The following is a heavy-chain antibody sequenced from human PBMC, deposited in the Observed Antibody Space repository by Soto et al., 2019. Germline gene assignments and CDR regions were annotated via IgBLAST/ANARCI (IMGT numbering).Heavy chain of an antibody. CDR2: ISYDGSNK. CDR3: ARDAGDYPKYYFDY. Sequence: GGSLRLSCAASGFTFSSYAMHWVRQAPGKGLEWVAVISYDGSNKYYADSVKGRFTISRDNSKNTLYLQMNSLRAEDTAVYYCARDAGDYPKYYFDYWGQGTLVTVSS. CDR1: GFTFSSYA. J-gene: IGHJ4*02. D-gene: IGHD4-17*01. V-gene: IGHV3-30-3*01.